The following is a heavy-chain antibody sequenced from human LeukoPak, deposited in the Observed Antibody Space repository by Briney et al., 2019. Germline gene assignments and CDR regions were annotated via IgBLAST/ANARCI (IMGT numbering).Heavy chain of an antibody. V-gene: IGHV3-30*03. CDR2: ISHDGRNK. J-gene: IGHJ6*03. D-gene: IGHD3-10*01. CDR1: GFTFSSYE. CDR3: ASLVLLWLGESELAAGHVDKDV. Sequence: TGGSLRLSCAASGFTFSSYEMNWVRQAPGKGLEWVAVISHDGRNKYYGDSVKGRFTISRDNSKNTLCLQMNGLRPEDTAKYYCASLVLLWLGESELAAGHVDKDVWGKGTTVTVSS.